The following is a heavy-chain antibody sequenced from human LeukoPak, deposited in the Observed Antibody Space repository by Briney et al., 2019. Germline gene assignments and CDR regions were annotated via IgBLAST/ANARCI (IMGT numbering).Heavy chain of an antibody. D-gene: IGHD6-19*01. CDR2: IRYDGSNK. CDR3: ARNGIAVAGRLNWFDP. Sequence: PGGSLRLSCAASGFTFSSYGMHWVRQAPGKGLEWVAFIRYDGSNKYYADSVKGRFTISRDNPKNTLYLQMNSLRAEDTAVYYCARNGIAVAGRLNWFDPWGQGTLVTVSS. V-gene: IGHV3-30*02. J-gene: IGHJ5*02. CDR1: GFTFSSYG.